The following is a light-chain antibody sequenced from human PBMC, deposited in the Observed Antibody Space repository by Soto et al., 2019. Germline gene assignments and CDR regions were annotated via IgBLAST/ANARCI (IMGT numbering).Light chain of an antibody. CDR3: QQYYSYPPA. Sequence: AIRMTQSPSSLSASTGDRVTITCRASQGISSYLAWYQQKPGKAPKLLIYAACTLQSGVPSRFSGSRSGTDFTLTISCLQSEDFATYYCQQYYSYPPAFGQGTKGEIK. V-gene: IGKV1-8*01. J-gene: IGKJ1*01. CDR1: QGISSY. CDR2: AAC.